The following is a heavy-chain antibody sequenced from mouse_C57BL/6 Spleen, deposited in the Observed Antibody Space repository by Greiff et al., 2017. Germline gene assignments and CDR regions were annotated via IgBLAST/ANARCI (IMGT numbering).Heavy chain of an antibody. CDR3: ARDYSGSSYPAWFAY. J-gene: IGHJ3*01. CDR1: GYTFTSYG. V-gene: IGHV1-81*01. D-gene: IGHD1-1*01. Sequence: QVQLQESGAELARPGASVKLSCKASGYTFTSYGISWVKQRTGQGLEWIGEIYPRSGNTYYNEKFKGKATLTADKSSSTAYMELRSLTSEDSAVYLCARDYSGSSYPAWFAYWGQGTLVTVSA. CDR2: IYPRSGNT.